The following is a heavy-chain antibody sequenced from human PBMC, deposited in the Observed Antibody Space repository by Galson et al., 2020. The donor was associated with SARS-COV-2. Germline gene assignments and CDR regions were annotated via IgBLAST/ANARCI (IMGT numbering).Heavy chain of an antibody. Sequence: SQTLSLTCNVSGGSVSSGSSYWSWIRQPPGKGLEWIGYIYTSGSTNYNPSLKSRVTISLDTSKNQFSLKLRSVTAADTAVYYCARDLSNSGTYYMGFDSWGQGTLVTVSS. CDR1: GGSVSSGSSY. J-gene: IGHJ5*01. CDR2: IYTSGST. D-gene: IGHD3-10*01. CDR3: ARDLSNSGTYYMGFDS. V-gene: IGHV4-61*01.